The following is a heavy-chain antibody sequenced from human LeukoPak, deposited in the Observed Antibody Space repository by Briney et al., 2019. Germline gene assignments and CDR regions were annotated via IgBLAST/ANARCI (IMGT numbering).Heavy chain of an antibody. CDR1: GFTFSIYE. D-gene: IGHD3-22*01. V-gene: IGHV3-23*01. CDR2: ISGSGGRT. Sequence: GGCLRLSCAASGFTFSIYEMNWVRQAPGTGLEWVSGISGSGGRTDYADPVKGRFTISRDNSKNTLYLQMNSLRAEDTAVYYCAKGSYYDSSGYHPLSFDYWGQGTLVTVSS. CDR3: AKGSYYDSSGYHPLSFDY. J-gene: IGHJ4*02.